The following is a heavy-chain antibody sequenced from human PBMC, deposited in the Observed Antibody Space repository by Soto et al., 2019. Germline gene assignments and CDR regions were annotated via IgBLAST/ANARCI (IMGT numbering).Heavy chain of an antibody. CDR3: AKGLRGIASSPYYYYYYYMDV. CDR1: GGSISSYY. CDR2: IYYSGST. D-gene: IGHD6-6*01. V-gene: IGHV4-59*01. Sequence: PSETLSLTCTVSGGSISSYYWSWIRQPPGKGLEWIGYIYYSGSTNYNPSLKSRVTISVDTSKNQFSLKLSSVTAADTAVYYCAKGLRGIASSPYYYYYYYMDVWGKGTTVTVS. J-gene: IGHJ6*03.